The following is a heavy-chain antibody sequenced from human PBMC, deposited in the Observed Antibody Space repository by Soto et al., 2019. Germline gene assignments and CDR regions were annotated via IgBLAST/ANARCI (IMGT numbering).Heavy chain of an antibody. J-gene: IGHJ6*02. CDR3: AAPIPCSSTSCYGYYYYYGMDV. D-gene: IGHD2-2*01. CDR1: GFTFTSSA. Sequence: QMQLVQSGPEVKKPGTSVKVSCKASGFTFTSSAMQWVRQARGQRLEWIGWIVVGSGNTNYAQKFQERVTITRDMSTSTAYMELSSLRSEYTAVYYCAAPIPCSSTSCYGYYYYYGMDVWGQGTTVTVSS. V-gene: IGHV1-58*02. CDR2: IVVGSGNT.